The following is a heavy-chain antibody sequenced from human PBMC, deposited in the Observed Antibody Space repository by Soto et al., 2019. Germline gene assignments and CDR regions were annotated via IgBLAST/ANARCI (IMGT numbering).Heavy chain of an antibody. V-gene: IGHV3-53*01. CDR3: ATWHEREHAYDV. CDR2: LYDVDVS. Sequence: DVQLVESGGGLMQPGESLRLSCAASGLTVSGKKYVAWVRQAPGKGLEWVSALYDVDVSFYADSVKGRVTTSSDSSKTTVYLQMNGLRPDDTAVYYCATWHEREHAYDVWGQGTTVTVSS. J-gene: IGHJ3*01. D-gene: IGHD1-1*01. CDR1: GLTVSGKKY.